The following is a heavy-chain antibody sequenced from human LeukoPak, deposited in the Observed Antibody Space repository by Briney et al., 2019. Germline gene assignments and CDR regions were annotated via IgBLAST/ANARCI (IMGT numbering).Heavy chain of an antibody. J-gene: IGHJ4*02. CDR3: ARVRNWNYVHFDY. CDR2: ISSSGSTI. V-gene: IGHV3-48*03. D-gene: IGHD1-7*01. CDR1: GFTFSSYE. Sequence: GGSLRLSCAASGFTFSSYEMNWVRQAPGKGLEWVSYISSSGSTIFYVDSVKGRFTISRDNAKNSLYLQMNSLRAEDTAVYYCARVRNWNYVHFDYWGQGTLVTVSS.